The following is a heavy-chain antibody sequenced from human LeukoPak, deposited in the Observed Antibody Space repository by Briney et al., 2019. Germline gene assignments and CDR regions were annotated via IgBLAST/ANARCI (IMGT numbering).Heavy chain of an antibody. D-gene: IGHD2-15*01. V-gene: IGHV4-38-2*01. CDR1: GYSISSGYY. CDR3: ARGTAYCSGGSCSNNWFDP. Sequence: PSETLSLTCAVSGYSISSGYYWGWFRQPPGKGLEWIGSIYHSGSTYYNPSLKSRVTISVDTSKNQFSLKLSSVTAADTAVYYCARGTAYCSGGSCSNNWFDPWGQGTLVTVSS. J-gene: IGHJ5*02. CDR2: IYHSGST.